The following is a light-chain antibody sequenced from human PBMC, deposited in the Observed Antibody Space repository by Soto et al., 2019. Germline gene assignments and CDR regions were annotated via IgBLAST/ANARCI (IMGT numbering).Light chain of an antibody. V-gene: IGKV3-11*01. J-gene: IGKJ2*01. Sequence: EILLTQSPATLSLSPGDRATLSCRASQRVSSYLAWYQQKPGQAPRLLIYDASNRATGIPARFSGSGSGTEFTLTISSLEHEDFAVYYCQQRSNWRYTFGQGTKLEIK. CDR1: QRVSSY. CDR3: QQRSNWRYT. CDR2: DAS.